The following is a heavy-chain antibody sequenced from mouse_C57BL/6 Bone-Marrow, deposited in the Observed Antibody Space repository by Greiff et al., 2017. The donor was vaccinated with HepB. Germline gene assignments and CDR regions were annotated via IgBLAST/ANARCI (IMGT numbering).Heavy chain of an antibody. D-gene: IGHD2-4*01. CDR3: ARGRIYYDYDGFAY. CDR1: DSEVFPIAY. CDR2: ILSSIGRT. J-gene: IGHJ3*01. V-gene: IGHV15-2*01. Sequence: VQLQQSGSELRSPGSSVKLSCKDFDSEVFPIAYMSWVRQKPGHGFEWIGGILSSIGRTIYGEKFEDKATLDADTLSNTAYLELNSLTSEDSAIYYCARGRIYYDYDGFAYWGQGTLVTVSA.